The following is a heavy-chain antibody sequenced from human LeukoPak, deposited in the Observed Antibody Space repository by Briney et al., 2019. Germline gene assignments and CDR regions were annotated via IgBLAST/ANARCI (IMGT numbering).Heavy chain of an antibody. Sequence: GGSLRLSCAAFGFTFSSYGMSWVRQAPGKGLEWVAVISYDGSNKYYADSVKGRFTISRDNSKNTLYLQMNSLRAEDTAVYYCANLLRWEPYWGQGTLVTVSS. V-gene: IGHV3-30*18. D-gene: IGHD4-23*01. J-gene: IGHJ4*02. CDR3: ANLLRWEPY. CDR2: ISYDGSNK. CDR1: GFTFSSYG.